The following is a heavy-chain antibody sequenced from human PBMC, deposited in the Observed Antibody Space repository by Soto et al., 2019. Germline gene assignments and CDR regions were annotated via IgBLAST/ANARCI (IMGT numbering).Heavy chain of an antibody. J-gene: IGHJ4*02. CDR1: GGSITRGGYF. CDR2: IYNSGTT. Sequence: SETLSLTCTVSGGSITRGGYFWSWIRQHPGKGLEWIGYIYNSGTTYYNPSLKSRVTLSVDTSKNKFSLNLTSVTAADTCVYYCGGDPAPWGQGILGIVSS. CDR3: GGDPAP. V-gene: IGHV4-31*03.